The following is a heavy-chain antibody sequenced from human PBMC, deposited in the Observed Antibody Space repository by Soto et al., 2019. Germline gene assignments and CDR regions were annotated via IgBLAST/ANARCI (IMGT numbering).Heavy chain of an antibody. Sequence: QVQLVESGGGVVQPGRSLRLSCAASGFTFSSYGMHWVRQAPGKGLEWVAVIWYDGSNKYYADSVKGRFTISRDNSKNTLYLQMNSLRAEDTAVYYCARDHSSAALNWFGPWGQGTLVTFSS. V-gene: IGHV3-33*01. J-gene: IGHJ5*02. CDR2: IWYDGSNK. CDR3: ARDHSSAALNWFGP. CDR1: GFTFSSYG. D-gene: IGHD6-6*01.